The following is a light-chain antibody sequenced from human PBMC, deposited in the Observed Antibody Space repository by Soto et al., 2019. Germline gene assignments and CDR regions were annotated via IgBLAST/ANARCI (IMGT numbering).Light chain of an antibody. Sequence: DIQMTQSPSTLSAFVGDIVTITCRASQSISSWLSWYQQKPGKAPKLLIQTASTSESGGPSRVSGGGSGTEFTLNIRSLQPDDVSSYHCQQYDRYPLTFGGGTRVEIK. CDR3: QQYDRYPLT. V-gene: IGKV1-5*03. CDR2: TAS. CDR1: QSISSW. J-gene: IGKJ4*01.